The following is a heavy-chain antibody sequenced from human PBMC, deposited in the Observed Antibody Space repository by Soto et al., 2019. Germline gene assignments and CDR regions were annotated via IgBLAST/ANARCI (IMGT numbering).Heavy chain of an antibody. Sequence: GGSLRLSCAASGFTLSSYAMSWVRQAPGKGLEWVSAISGSGGSTYYADSVRGRFTISRDNSKNTLYLQMNSLRAEDTAVYYCAKDGGGCTPENWFDPWGQGTLVTVSS. CDR3: AKDGGGCTPENWFDP. V-gene: IGHV3-23*01. CDR2: ISGSGGST. D-gene: IGHD6-19*01. J-gene: IGHJ5*02. CDR1: GFTLSSYA.